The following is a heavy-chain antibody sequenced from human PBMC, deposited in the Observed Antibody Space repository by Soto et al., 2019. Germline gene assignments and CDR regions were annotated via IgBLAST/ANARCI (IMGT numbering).Heavy chain of an antibody. CDR1: GFTFNVYG. D-gene: IGHD2-21*02. V-gene: IGHV1-69*06. Sequence: QVQLVQSGAEVKNPGSSVKVSCKTSGFTFNVYGIHWVRQAPGQWLEWVGGLIPIYDAPYYAQKFLGRVSMTADKSATTVHLALHSHSSQDTAVYFCARARDPHCEHYGLHVWGQGITVTVS. CDR2: LIPIYDAP. CDR3: ARARDPHCEHYGLHV. J-gene: IGHJ6*02.